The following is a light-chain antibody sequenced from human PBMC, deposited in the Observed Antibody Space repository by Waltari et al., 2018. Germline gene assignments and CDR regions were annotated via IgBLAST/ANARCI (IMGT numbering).Light chain of an antibody. CDR2: DVS. J-gene: IGLJ3*02. Sequence: QSALTQPASVSGSPGQSITISCTGTKNDVGAYKFVSWYQRHPGNAPKLIITDVSNRPSGVSNRFSGSKSDNTASLTISGLQAEDEAEYYCTAYTISSTLVFGGGTQLNVL. V-gene: IGLV2-14*03. CDR3: TAYTISSTLV. CDR1: KNDVGAYKF.